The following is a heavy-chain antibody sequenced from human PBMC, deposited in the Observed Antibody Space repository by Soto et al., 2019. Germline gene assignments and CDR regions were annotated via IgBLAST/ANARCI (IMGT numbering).Heavy chain of an antibody. J-gene: IGHJ6*02. V-gene: IGHV5-10-1*01. Sequence: PGESRKIACTGSGYSFTSYWISWVRQMPERGLEWMGRIDPSDSYTNYSPSFQGHVTISADKSISTAYLQWSSLKASDTAMYYCARHHVNHPHDYGYGMDVWGQGTTVNVSS. CDR3: ARHHVNHPHDYGYGMDV. CDR2: IDPSDSYT. D-gene: IGHD4-17*01. CDR1: GYSFTSYW.